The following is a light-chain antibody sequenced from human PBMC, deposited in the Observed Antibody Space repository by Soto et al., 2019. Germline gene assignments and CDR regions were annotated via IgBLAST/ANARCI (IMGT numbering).Light chain of an antibody. CDR2: GAS. J-gene: IGKJ5*01. V-gene: IGKV3-20*01. CDR1: ESVSSN. CDR3: QQYGSSPA. Sequence: EIVMTQSPATLSVSPGERVTLSCRASESVSSNLAWYQQKPGQAPRLLIYGASSRATGIPERFSGSGSGTDFTLTINRLEPEDFAVYYCQQYGSSPAFGQGTRLEIK.